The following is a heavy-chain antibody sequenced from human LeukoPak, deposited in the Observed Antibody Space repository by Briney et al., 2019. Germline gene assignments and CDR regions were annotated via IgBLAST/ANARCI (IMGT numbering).Heavy chain of an antibody. V-gene: IGHV3-48*03. CDR3: ARVRYQTADY. J-gene: IGHJ4*02. Sequence: GGSLRLSCAASGFTFSSYEMNWVRQAPGKGLEWVSYISSSGTTIHYADPLKGRFTISRDNAKNSVYLQMNSLRVEDTAVYYCARVRYQTADYWGQGTLVTVSS. CDR1: GFTFSSYE. D-gene: IGHD3-16*02. CDR2: ISSSGTTI.